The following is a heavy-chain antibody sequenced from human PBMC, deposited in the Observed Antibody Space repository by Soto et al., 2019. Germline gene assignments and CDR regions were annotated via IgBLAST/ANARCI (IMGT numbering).Heavy chain of an antibody. J-gene: IGHJ3*02. CDR1: GGSISSSSYY. V-gene: IGHV4-39*07. CDR2: IYYSGST. Sequence: SETLSLTCTVSGGSISSSSYYWGWIRQPPGKGLEWIGNIYYSGSTYYNPSVKSRVTISVDRSKNQFSLKLSSVTAADTAVYYCARDRVYCSGGSCYSNAFDIWGQGTMVTVSS. D-gene: IGHD2-15*01. CDR3: ARDRVYCSGGSCYSNAFDI.